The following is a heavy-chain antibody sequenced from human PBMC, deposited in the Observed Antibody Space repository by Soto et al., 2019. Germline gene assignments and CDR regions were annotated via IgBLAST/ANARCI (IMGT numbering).Heavy chain of an antibody. CDR2: ISGSGGST. J-gene: IGHJ3*02. V-gene: IGHV3-23*01. CDR1: GFTFSSYA. Sequence: GESLKISCAASGFTFSSYAMSWVRQAPGKGLEWVSAISGSGGSTYYADSVKGRFTISRDNSKNTLYLQMNSLRAEDTAVYYCANPLWFGELLHQIKADAFDIWGQGTMVTVSS. D-gene: IGHD3-10*01. CDR3: ANPLWFGELLHQIKADAFDI.